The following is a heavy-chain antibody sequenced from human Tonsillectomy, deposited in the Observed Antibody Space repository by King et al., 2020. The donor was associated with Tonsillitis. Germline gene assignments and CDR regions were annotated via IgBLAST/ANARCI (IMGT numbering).Heavy chain of an antibody. Sequence: QLVQSGVEVKKPGESLKISCKASGYTFTNYWIGWVRQMPWKGLEWMGIIYPGDSVTRYSPSFQGQVTISPDKSVTTAYLQWSSLKASDTAMYYCASRPDAFDVWGQGTMVTVSS. CDR2: IYPGDSVT. J-gene: IGHJ3*01. CDR3: ASRPDAFDV. V-gene: IGHV5-51*01. CDR1: GYTFTNYW.